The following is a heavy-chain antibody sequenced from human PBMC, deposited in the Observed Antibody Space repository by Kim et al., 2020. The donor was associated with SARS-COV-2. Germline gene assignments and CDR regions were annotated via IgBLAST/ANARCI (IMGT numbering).Heavy chain of an antibody. D-gene: IGHD6-19*01. CDR3: ARDRQRAGTGVDY. J-gene: IGHJ4*02. V-gene: IGHV6-1*01. Sequence: YALSGKDRININPDTSKNQFSLQLNSVTPEDTAVYYCARDRQRAGTGVDYWGQGTLVTVSS.